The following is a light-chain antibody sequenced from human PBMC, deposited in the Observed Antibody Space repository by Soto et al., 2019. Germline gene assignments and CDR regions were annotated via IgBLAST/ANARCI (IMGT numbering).Light chain of an antibody. J-gene: IGKJ1*01. CDR3: QQYVTSSPRT. V-gene: IGKV3-20*01. CDR2: GIS. Sequence: EVVMTQSPATLSVSPGGRPTLSCRASQSVSSNLAWYQQKPGQPPRLLMYGISRRATGIPDRFSGSGSGTDFTLTITRLEPEDFAVYYCQQYVTSSPRTFGQGTKVDIK. CDR1: QSVSSN.